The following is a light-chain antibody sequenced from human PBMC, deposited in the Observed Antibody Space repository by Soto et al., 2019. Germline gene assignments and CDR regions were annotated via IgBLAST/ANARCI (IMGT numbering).Light chain of an antibody. Sequence: QSALTQPRSVSGSPGQSVTISCTGTSSDVGGYNYVSWYQQHPGKAPKLMIYDVSKRPSGVTDRFSGSKSGNTASLTISGLQAEDEDDYYCCSYAGSYTFWVFGGGTKLTVL. J-gene: IGLJ3*02. CDR2: DVS. CDR1: SSDVGGYNY. V-gene: IGLV2-11*01. CDR3: CSYAGSYTFWV.